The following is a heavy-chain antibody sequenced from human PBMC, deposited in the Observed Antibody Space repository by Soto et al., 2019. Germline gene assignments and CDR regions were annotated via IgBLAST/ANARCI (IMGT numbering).Heavy chain of an antibody. V-gene: IGHV4-59*08. CDR1: GGSISSYY. CDR2: IYYSGST. J-gene: IGHJ5*02. D-gene: IGHD3-16*02. Sequence: SETLSLTCTVSGGSISSYYWSWIRQPPGKGLEWIGYIYYSGSTNYNPSLKSRVTISVDTSKNQFSLKLSSVTAAVTAVYYCARHPSLSKFDPWGQGTLVTVSS. CDR3: ARHPSLSKFDP.